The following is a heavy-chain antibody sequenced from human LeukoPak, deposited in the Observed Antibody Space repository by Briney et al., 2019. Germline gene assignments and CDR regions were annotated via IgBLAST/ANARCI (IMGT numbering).Heavy chain of an antibody. CDR3: ARDRGHSTDFDY. CDR1: GFTFSSYW. J-gene: IGHJ4*02. D-gene: IGHD2/OR15-2a*01. CDR2: IKQDGSER. Sequence: GGSLRLSCAASGFTFSSYWMSWVRQAPGKGPEWVANIKQDGSERYYVGSVKGRFTISRDNAKNLLYLQMNSLRAEDTAVYYCARDRGHSTDFDYWGQGTLVTVSS. V-gene: IGHV3-7*01.